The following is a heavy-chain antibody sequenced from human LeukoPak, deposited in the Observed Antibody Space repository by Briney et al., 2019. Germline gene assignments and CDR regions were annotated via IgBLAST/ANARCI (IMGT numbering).Heavy chain of an antibody. Sequence: PGRSLRLSCAASGFTFDNYAMHWVRQAPGKGLEWVSGIAWNSGNTGFADSVKGRFTISRDNAKNTVDLQMNGLRAEDTTVYYCATVSEYWGQGTLVTVSS. J-gene: IGHJ4*02. CDR2: IAWNSGNT. CDR1: GFTFDNYA. CDR3: ATVSEY. V-gene: IGHV3-9*01.